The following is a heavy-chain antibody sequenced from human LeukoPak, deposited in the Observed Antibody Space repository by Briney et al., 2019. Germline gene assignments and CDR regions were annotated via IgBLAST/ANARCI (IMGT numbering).Heavy chain of an antibody. V-gene: IGHV3-48*02. J-gene: IGHJ6*02. CDR1: GFTFSPYF. D-gene: IGHD4-17*01. Sequence: TGGSLRLSCAASGFTFSPYFMNWVRQAPGKGLEWVPYISGSSSTIYYADSVKGRSTISRDNAKNSLYLQMNSLRDEDTAVYYCARDGTYGDYNYYYGLDVWGQGTPVTVSS. CDR3: ARDGTYGDYNYYYGLDV. CDR2: ISGSSSTI.